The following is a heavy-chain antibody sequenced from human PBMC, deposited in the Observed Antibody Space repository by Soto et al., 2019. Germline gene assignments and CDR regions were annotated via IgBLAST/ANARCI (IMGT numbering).Heavy chain of an antibody. CDR1: GFTFSSYS. V-gene: IGHV3-21*01. CDR3: ARENSITIFERRFNWFDP. CDR2: ISSSSSYI. D-gene: IGHD3-3*01. Sequence: GGSLRLSCAASGFTFSSYSMNWVRQAPGKGLEWVSSISSSSSYIYYADSVKGRFTISRDNAKNSLYLQMNSLRAEDTAVYYCARENSITIFERRFNWFDPWGQGTLVTVSS. J-gene: IGHJ5*02.